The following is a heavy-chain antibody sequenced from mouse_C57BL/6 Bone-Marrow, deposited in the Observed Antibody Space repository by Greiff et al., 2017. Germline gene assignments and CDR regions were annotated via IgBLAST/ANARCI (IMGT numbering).Heavy chain of an antibody. J-gene: IGHJ4*01. V-gene: IGHV1-81*01. CDR3: ARGGTYYSNYHYAMDY. CDR2: IYPRSGNT. D-gene: IGHD2-5*01. CDR1: GYTFTSYG. Sequence: QVQLKQSGAELARPGASVKLSCKASGYTFTSYGISWVKQRTGQGLEWIGEIYPRSGNTYYNEKFKGKATLTADKSSSTAYMELRSLTSEDSAVYFCARGGTYYSNYHYAMDYWGQGASVTVSS.